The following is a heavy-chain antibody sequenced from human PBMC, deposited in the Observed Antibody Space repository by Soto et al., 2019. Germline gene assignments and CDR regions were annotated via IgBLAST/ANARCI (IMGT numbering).Heavy chain of an antibody. CDR1: GYTFTSYY. J-gene: IGHJ5*02. Sequence: GASVKVSCKASGYTFTSYYMHWVRQAPGQGLEWMGIINPSGGSTSYAQKFQGRVTMTRDTSTSTVYMELSSLRSEDTAVYYCAKETAYRSASINWFDPCGQGTLVTVSS. CDR2: INPSGGST. CDR3: AKETAYRSASINWFDP. V-gene: IGHV1-46*01. D-gene: IGHD6-6*01.